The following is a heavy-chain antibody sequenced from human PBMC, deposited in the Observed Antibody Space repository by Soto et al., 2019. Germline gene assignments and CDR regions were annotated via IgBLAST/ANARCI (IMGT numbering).Heavy chain of an antibody. J-gene: IGHJ6*02. D-gene: IGHD5-18*01. Sequence: GGSLRLSCAASGFTFSSYAMHWVRQAPGKGLEWVAVISYDGSNKYYADSVKGRFTISRDNSKNTLYLQMNSLRAEDTAVYYCARGYSYEEDPTHYYYYGMDVWGQGTTVTVSS. CDR2: ISYDGSNK. V-gene: IGHV3-30-3*01. CDR1: GFTFSSYA. CDR3: ARGYSYEEDPTHYYYYGMDV.